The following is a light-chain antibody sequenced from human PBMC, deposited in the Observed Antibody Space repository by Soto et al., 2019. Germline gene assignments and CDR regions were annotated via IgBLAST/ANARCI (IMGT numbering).Light chain of an antibody. J-gene: IGLJ3*02. Sequence: QSALTQPPSASGSPGQSVTISCTGTSSDVGDNYVSWYQQHLGKAPKLVIYEVRNRPSGISNRFSASKSGNTASLTISGLQAEDEADYYCTSYTSNTTGVFGGGTKLTVL. V-gene: IGLV2-14*01. CDR1: SSDVGDNY. CDR3: TSYTSNTTGV. CDR2: EVR.